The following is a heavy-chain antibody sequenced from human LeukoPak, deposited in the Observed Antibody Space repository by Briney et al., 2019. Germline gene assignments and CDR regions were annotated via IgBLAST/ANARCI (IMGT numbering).Heavy chain of an antibody. V-gene: IGHV4-31*03. Sequence: SETLSLTCTVSGDSISTRGYYWTWLRQHPRKGLEWIGYISYSGSTYYNPSLKSRLIMSEDTSNNRFFLRLTSVTAADTAVYYCARTSGYDPYAFDIWGQGTMVTVSS. CDR3: ARTSGYDPYAFDI. CDR1: GDSISTRGYY. J-gene: IGHJ3*02. D-gene: IGHD5-12*01. CDR2: ISYSGST.